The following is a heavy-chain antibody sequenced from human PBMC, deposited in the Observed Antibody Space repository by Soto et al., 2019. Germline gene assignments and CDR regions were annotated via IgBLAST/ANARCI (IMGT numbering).Heavy chain of an antibody. CDR1: GFTFSSYG. V-gene: IGHV3-30*18. Sequence: QVQLVESGGGVVQPGRSLRLSCAASGFTFSSYGMHWVRQAPGKGLEWVAVISYDGSNKYYADSVKGRFTISRDNSKNTLYLPMNSLRAEDTAVYYCAEGTYYDDSRTNWFDPWGQGTLVTVSS. CDR3: AEGTYYDDSRTNWFDP. D-gene: IGHD3-22*01. CDR2: ISYDGSNK. J-gene: IGHJ5*02.